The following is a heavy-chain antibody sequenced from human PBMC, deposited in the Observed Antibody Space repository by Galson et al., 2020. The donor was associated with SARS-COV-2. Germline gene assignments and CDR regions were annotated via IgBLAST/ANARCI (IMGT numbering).Heavy chain of an antibody. J-gene: IGHJ5*02. CDR3: ARGGTYFNDFWSGYYGDWFDP. V-gene: IGHV4-59*13. Sequence: SETLSLTCTVSGGSISSYYWSWIRQPPGKGLEWIKYIYYSGSTNYNPSLKSRVTISVDTSKNQFSLKLSSVTAADTAVYYCARGGTYFNDFWSGYYGDWFDPWGQGTLVTVSS. D-gene: IGHD3-3*01. CDR1: GGSISSYY. CDR2: IYYSGST.